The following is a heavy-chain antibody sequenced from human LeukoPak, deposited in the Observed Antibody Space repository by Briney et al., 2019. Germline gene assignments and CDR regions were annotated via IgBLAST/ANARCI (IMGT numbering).Heavy chain of an antibody. CDR2: IWYDGSNK. V-gene: IGHV3-33*01. Sequence: PGRSLRLSCAASGFTFSSYGMHWVRQAPGKGLEWVAVIWYDGSNKYYADSVKGRFTISRDNSKNTLYLQMNSLRAEDTAVYYCARQYWNPPPLDAFDTWGQGTMVTVSS. CDR3: ARQYWNPPPLDAFDT. J-gene: IGHJ3*02. D-gene: IGHD1-1*01. CDR1: GFTFSSYG.